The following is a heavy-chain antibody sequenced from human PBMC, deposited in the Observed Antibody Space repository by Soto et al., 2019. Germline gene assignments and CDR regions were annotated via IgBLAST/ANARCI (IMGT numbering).Heavy chain of an antibody. D-gene: IGHD5-18*01. CDR3: ARPGHHVDTAMVSYYGMDV. CDR2: IYPGDSDT. Sequence: GESLKISCKGSGYSFTSYWIGWVRQMPGKGLEWMGIIYPGDSDTRYSPSFQGQVTISADKSISTAYLQWSSLKASDTAMYYCARPGHHVDTAMVSYYGMDVWGQGTTVTVSS. V-gene: IGHV5-51*01. CDR1: GYSFTSYW. J-gene: IGHJ6*02.